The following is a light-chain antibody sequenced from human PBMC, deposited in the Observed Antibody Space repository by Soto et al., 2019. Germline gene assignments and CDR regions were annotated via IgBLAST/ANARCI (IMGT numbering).Light chain of an antibody. V-gene: IGLV4-60*02. Sequence: QTVVTQSPSASASLGSSVKLTCTLSSGHSSYIIAWHQQQPGKAPRFLMKVEGSGSFNKGSGVPDRFSGYRSGADRYLTISNLQFEDEADYYCETWDNNSWLFGGGTKLTVL. J-gene: IGLJ3*02. CDR3: ETWDNNSWL. CDR1: SGHSSYI. CDR2: VEGSGSF.